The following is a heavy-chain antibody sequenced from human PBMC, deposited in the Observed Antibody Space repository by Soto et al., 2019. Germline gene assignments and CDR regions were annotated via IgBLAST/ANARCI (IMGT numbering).Heavy chain of an antibody. CDR1: GFTFSSYG. J-gene: IGHJ4*02. CDR3: AKSITFGGVIVALDY. V-gene: IGHV3-30*18. CDR2: ISYDGSNK. D-gene: IGHD3-16*02. Sequence: GGSLRLSCAASGFTFSSYGMHWVRQAPGKGLEWVAVISYDGSNKYYADSVKGRFTISRDNSKNTLYLQMNSLRAEDTAVYYCAKSITFGGVIVALDYWGQGTLVTVSS.